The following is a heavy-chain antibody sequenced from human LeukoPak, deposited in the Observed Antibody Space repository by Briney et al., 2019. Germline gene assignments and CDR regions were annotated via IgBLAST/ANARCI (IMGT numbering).Heavy chain of an antibody. D-gene: IGHD6-19*01. Sequence: ASVRVSCKASGYTFTSYYMHWMRQAPGQGLEWMGIINPSGGSTSYAQKFQGRVTMTRDTSTSTVYMELSSLRSEDTAVYYCAREGIAVAGIDYWGQGTLVTVSS. CDR2: INPSGGST. J-gene: IGHJ4*02. V-gene: IGHV1-46*01. CDR1: GYTFTSYY. CDR3: AREGIAVAGIDY.